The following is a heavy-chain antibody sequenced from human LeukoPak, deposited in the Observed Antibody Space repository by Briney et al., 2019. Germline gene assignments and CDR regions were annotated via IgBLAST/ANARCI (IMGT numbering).Heavy chain of an antibody. CDR1: GGSISSYY. J-gene: IGHJ1*01. V-gene: IGHV4-59*01. D-gene: IGHD6-6*01. Sequence: KPSETLSLTCTVSGGSISSYYWRWIRQPPGKGLEWIGYIYYSGSTNYNPSLKSRVTISVDTSKNQFSLKLSSVTAADTAVYYCARESEYSSSSAEYFQHWGQGTLVTVSS. CDR2: IYYSGST. CDR3: ARESEYSSSSAEYFQH.